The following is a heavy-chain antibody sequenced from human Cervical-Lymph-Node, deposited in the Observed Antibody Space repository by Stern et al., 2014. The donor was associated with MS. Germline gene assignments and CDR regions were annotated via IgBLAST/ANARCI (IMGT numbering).Heavy chain of an antibody. D-gene: IGHD3-3*01. CDR1: GGSISSGDYF. J-gene: IGHJ6*02. Sequence: QVQLQQWGPGLVKPSQTLSLTCTVSGGSISSGDYFWTWIRQPPGKGLEWIGYILYNGSASYNPSLKSLGSLSGDTTHHQFYIKLSSVTAADAAVYYCASSPTVTIFGVAAPHYGLNVWGQGTTVTVSS. V-gene: IGHV4-30-4*01. CDR2: ILYNGSA. CDR3: ASSPTVTIFGVAAPHYGLNV.